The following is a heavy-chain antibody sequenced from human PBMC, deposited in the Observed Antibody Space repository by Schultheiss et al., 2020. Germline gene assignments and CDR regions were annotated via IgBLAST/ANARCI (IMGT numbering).Heavy chain of an antibody. J-gene: IGHJ2*01. Sequence: SLKISCAASGFNFDDYAMHWVRHAPGKGLEWVSGISWNSGTRGYAASVKGRFTISRDNAKNSLYLQMNSLRVEDTALYYCAKDMTPIAVAGTGWYFDLWGRGTLVTVSS. D-gene: IGHD6-19*01. V-gene: IGHV3-9*01. CDR1: GFNFDDYA. CDR2: ISWNSGTR. CDR3: AKDMTPIAVAGTGWYFDL.